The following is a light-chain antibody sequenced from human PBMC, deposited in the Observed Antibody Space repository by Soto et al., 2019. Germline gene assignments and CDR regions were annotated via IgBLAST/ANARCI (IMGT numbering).Light chain of an antibody. Sequence: QSVLTQPASVSGSPGQSITISCTGTSSDVDGYNYVSWYQQHPGKAPKLMIYEVSNRPSGVSNRFSGSKSGNTASLTISGLQAEDEADYYCSSYTSSSGVFGTGTKVTVL. J-gene: IGLJ1*01. CDR2: EVS. V-gene: IGLV2-14*01. CDR1: SSDVDGYNY. CDR3: SSYTSSSGV.